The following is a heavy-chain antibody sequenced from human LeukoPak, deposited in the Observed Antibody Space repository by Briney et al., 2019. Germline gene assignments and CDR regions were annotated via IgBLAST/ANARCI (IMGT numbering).Heavy chain of an antibody. CDR3: ARDDFWSGYRSGMDV. J-gene: IGHJ6*02. CDR2: IYYSGST. D-gene: IGHD3-3*01. CDR1: GGSISSGGYY. Sequence: PSETLSLTCTVSGGSISSGGYYWSWIRQHPGKGLEWIGYIYYSGSTYYNPSLKSRVTILVDTSKNQFSLKLSSVTAADTAVYYCARDDFWSGYRSGMDVWGQGTTVTVSS. V-gene: IGHV4-31*03.